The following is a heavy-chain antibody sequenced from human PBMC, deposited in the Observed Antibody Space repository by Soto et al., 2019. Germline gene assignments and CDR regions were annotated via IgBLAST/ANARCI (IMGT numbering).Heavy chain of an antibody. D-gene: IGHD6-19*01. V-gene: IGHV4-59*12. Sequence: SETLSLTCTFSGSSIIGYYWTWIRHSPERGLEWIGYIHYSGSANYNPSLNSRLTMSVDRSKSQFTMKLASVTAADTAVYYCARGVGGSGRNWFDPWGQGTLVTVSS. CDR2: IHYSGSA. CDR3: ARGVGGSGRNWFDP. J-gene: IGHJ5*02. CDR1: GSSIIGYY.